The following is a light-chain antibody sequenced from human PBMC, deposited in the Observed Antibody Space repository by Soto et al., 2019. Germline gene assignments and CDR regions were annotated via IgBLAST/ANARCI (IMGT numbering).Light chain of an antibody. CDR1: SSDIGVYNY. CDR2: EVT. Sequence: QSALTQPASVSGSPGQSITISCTGTSSDIGVYNYVSWYQQHPGKAPKLIIYEVTDRPSGISKRFSGSKSGNTASLTISGLQAEDEADYYCSSYATRSSVLFGEGTKVTVL. V-gene: IGLV2-14*01. CDR3: SSYATRSSVL. J-gene: IGLJ3*02.